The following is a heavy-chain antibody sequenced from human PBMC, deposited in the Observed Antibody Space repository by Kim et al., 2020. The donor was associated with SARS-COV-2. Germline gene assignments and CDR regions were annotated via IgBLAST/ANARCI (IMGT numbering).Heavy chain of an antibody. D-gene: IGHD6-13*01. CDR3: ARGGYSSSWTISSFGYYYGMDV. Sequence: ASVKVSCKASGYTFTGYYMHWVRQAPGQGLEWMGRINPNSCGTNYPQKFQGRVTMTRDTSISTAYMELSRLRSDDTAVYYCARGGYSSSWTISSFGYYYGMDVWGQGTTVTVSS. CDR2: INPNSCGT. J-gene: IGHJ6*02. CDR1: GYTFTGYY. V-gene: IGHV1-2*06.